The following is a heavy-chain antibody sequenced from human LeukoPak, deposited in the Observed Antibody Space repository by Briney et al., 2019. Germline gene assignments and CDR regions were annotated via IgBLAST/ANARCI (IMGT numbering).Heavy chain of an antibody. J-gene: IGHJ4*02. Sequence: PGGYLRLSCAASGFTFTSFVTSWVRQAPGKGLEWVSSIGGGGDYTYYSDSVKGRFTISRDNSENRVYLEMKSLRAEDTAVYYCARRTASDFWGQGTLVTVSS. D-gene: IGHD2-21*02. CDR2: IGGGGDYT. V-gene: IGHV3-23*01. CDR1: GFTFTSFV. CDR3: ARRTASDF.